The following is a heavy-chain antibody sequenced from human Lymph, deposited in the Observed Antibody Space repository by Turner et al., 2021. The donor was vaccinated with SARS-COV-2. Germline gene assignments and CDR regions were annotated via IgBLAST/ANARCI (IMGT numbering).Heavy chain of an antibody. CDR1: GYTFTDYY. J-gene: IGHJ3*02. CDR2: SNPNSGGT. D-gene: IGHD3-22*01. CDR3: ARGGLYYYDSSAYYNDAFDI. V-gene: IGHV1-2*02. Sequence: QVQLVPSGAEVKTPGASVKVFCKASGYTFTDYYMHWVRQAPGQGLEWMGWSNPNSGGTDYAQKFQGRVTVTRDASFNTAYMELTRLRSDDTAVYYCARGGLYYYDSSAYYNDAFDIWGQGTMVTVSS.